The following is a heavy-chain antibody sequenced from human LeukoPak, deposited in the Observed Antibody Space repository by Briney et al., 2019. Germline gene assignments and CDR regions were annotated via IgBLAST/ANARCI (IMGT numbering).Heavy chain of an antibody. J-gene: IGHJ3*02. D-gene: IGHD7-27*01. Sequence: SETLSLTCTVSGGSISSGGYYWSWIRQHPGKGLEWIGYIYYSGSTYCNPSLKSRVTISVDTSKNQFSLKLSSVTAADTAVYYCARSQLGMDDAFDIWGQGTMVTVSS. CDR1: GGSISSGGYY. CDR2: IYYSGST. V-gene: IGHV4-31*03. CDR3: ARSQLGMDDAFDI.